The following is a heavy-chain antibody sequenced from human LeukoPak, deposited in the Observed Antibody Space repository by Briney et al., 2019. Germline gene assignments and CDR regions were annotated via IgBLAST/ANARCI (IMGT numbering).Heavy chain of an antibody. V-gene: IGHV5-51*01. J-gene: IGHJ4*02. CDR3: ARHSDWRFDY. CDR1: GYSFTSYW. D-gene: IGHD3-9*01. Sequence: GESLKISCKGSGYSFTSYWIAWVRQMPGKGLEWMGIIYPADSDTRYSPSFQGQVTISADKSISTAYLQWSSLKASVTAMYYCARHSDWRFDYWGQGTLVTVSS. CDR2: IYPADSDT.